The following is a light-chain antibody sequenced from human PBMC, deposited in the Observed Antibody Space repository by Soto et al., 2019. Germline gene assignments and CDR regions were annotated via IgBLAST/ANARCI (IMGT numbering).Light chain of an antibody. J-gene: IGKJ1*01. CDR2: GAS. CDR3: QQYNNWPRT. CDR1: QSVSSK. V-gene: IGKV3-15*01. Sequence: EIVLTQSPGTLSLSPGERATLSFRASQSVSSKLAWYQQKPGQAPRLLIYGASTRATGIPARFSGSGSGTEFTLTISSLQSEDFAVYYCQQYNNWPRTFGQGTKVDI.